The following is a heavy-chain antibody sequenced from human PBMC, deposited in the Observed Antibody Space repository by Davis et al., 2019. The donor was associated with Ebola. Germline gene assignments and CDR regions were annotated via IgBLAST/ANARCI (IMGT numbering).Heavy chain of an antibody. CDR3: ARDSDDYSFDY. Sequence: GESLKISCAASGFTFSSYAMSWVRQAPGKGLEWVSSISSSGGTTYYADSVKGRFTISRDNSKNTLYLQMNSLRAEDTAVYYCARDSDDYSFDYWGQGTLVTVSS. D-gene: IGHD4-11*01. V-gene: IGHV3-23*01. J-gene: IGHJ4*02. CDR2: ISSSGGTT. CDR1: GFTFSSYA.